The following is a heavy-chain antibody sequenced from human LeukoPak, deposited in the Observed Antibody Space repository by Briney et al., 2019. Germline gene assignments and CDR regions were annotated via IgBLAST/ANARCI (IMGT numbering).Heavy chain of an antibody. CDR3: ARSTLVGATTGLPPDY. D-gene: IGHD1-26*01. J-gene: IGHJ4*02. CDR2: IYYSGST. CDR1: GGSVSSGSYY. Sequence: SETLSLTCTVSGGSVSSGSYYWSWIRQPPGKGLEWIGYIYYSGSTNYNPSLKSRVTISVDTSKNQFSLKLSSVTAADTAVYYCARSTLVGATTGLPPDYWGQGTLVTVSS. V-gene: IGHV4-61*01.